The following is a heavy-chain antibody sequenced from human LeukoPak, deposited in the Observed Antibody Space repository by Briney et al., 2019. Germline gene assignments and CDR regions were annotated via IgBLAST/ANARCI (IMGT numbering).Heavy chain of an antibody. Sequence: GGSLRPSCSASGFTFSSYVMSWVRQAPGKGLEWVSTVSGTGGNTYYAASVKGRFTISRDNSKNTVYLQMNSLRAEDTAIYYCAKGTGSGSSSFDYWGQGTLVTVSS. D-gene: IGHD3-10*01. J-gene: IGHJ4*02. CDR1: GFTFSSYV. CDR3: AKGTGSGSSSFDY. CDR2: VSGTGGNT. V-gene: IGHV3-23*01.